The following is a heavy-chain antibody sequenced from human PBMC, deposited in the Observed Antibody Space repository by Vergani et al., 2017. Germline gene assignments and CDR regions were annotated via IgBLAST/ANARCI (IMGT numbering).Heavy chain of an antibody. J-gene: IGHJ6*03. D-gene: IGHD6-13*01. V-gene: IGHV4-59*01. CDR2: IYYSGST. Sequence: QVQLQESGPGLVKPSETLSLTCTVSGDSISSYYWSWIRQPPGKGLEWIGYIYYSGSTNYNPSLKSRVTISVDTSKNQFSLKLSSVTAADTAVYYCARVVYSSSWPYYYYYIDVWGKGTTVTVSS. CDR3: ARVVYSSSWPYYYYYIDV. CDR1: GDSISSYY.